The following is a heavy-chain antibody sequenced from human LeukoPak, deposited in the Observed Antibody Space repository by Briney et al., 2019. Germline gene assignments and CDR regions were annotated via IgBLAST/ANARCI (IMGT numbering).Heavy chain of an antibody. D-gene: IGHD3-10*01. CDR2: INHSGST. J-gene: IGHJ4*02. CDR1: GGSISSSNW. CDR3: ARGPGITMVRGVIPGIYYFDY. V-gene: IGHV4-4*02. Sequence: SGTLSLTCAVSGGSISSSNWWSWVRQPPGKGLEWIGEINHSGSTNYNPSLKSRVTISVDTSKNQFSLKLSSVTAADTAVYYCARGPGITMVRGVIPGIYYFDYWGQGTLVTVSS.